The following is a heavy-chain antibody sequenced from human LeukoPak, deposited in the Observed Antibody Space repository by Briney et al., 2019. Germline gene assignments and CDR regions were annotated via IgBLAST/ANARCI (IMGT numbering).Heavy chain of an antibody. Sequence: PSETLSLTCAVYGGSFSGYYWSWIRQPPGKGLEWIGEINHSGSTNYNPSLKSRVTISVDTSKNQFSLKLNSVTAADTAVYYCAREDPRTKVPEGMDIWGQGTTVTVSS. J-gene: IGHJ6*02. V-gene: IGHV4-34*01. CDR3: AREDPRTKVPEGMDI. CDR1: GGSFSGYY. D-gene: IGHD4/OR15-4a*01. CDR2: INHSGST.